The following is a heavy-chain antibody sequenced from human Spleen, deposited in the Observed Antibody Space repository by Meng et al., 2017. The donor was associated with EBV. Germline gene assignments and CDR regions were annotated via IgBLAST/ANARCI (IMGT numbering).Heavy chain of an antibody. D-gene: IGHD6-13*01. CDR3: ASHLTMSGTRGCDN. CDR2: INHSGST. J-gene: IGHJ4*02. CDR1: GGSFSGYY. V-gene: IGHV4-34*01. Sequence: QVQLQQWGAGLLKPSETLSLTCAVYGGSFSGYYWSWIRQPPGKGLEWIGEINHSGSTNYNPSLESRVNIFIDKSKNQLSLTVTSVTAADTAVYYCASHLTMSGTRGCDNWGPGTLVTVSS.